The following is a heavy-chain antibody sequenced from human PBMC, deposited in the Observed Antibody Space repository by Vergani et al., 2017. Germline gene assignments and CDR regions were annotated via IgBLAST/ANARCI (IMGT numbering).Heavy chain of an antibody. D-gene: IGHD3-10*01. J-gene: IGHJ4*02. V-gene: IGHV3-23*01. CDR2: ISGSGGST. Sequence: EVQLLESGGGLVQPGGSLRLSCAASGFTFSSYAMSWVRQAPGKGLEWVSAISGSGGSTYYADSVKGRFTISRDNSKNTLYLQMNSLKTEDTAVYYCTTDRVRGATDYWGQGTLVTVSS. CDR1: GFTFSSYA. CDR3: TTDRVRGATDY.